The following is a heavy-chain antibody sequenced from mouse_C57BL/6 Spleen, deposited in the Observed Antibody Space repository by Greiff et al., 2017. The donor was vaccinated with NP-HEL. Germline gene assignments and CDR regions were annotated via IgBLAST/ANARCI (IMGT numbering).Heavy chain of an antibody. J-gene: IGHJ1*03. Sequence: EVKLMESGGDLVKPGGSLKLSCAASGFTFSSYGMSWVRQTPDKRLEWVATISSGGSYTYYPDSVKGRFTISRDNAKNTLYLQMSSLKSEDTAMYYWAREAGTWYFDVWGTGTTVTVSS. CDR3: AREAGTWYFDV. V-gene: IGHV5-6*01. CDR2: ISSGGSYT. CDR1: GFTFSSYG. D-gene: IGHD3-3*01.